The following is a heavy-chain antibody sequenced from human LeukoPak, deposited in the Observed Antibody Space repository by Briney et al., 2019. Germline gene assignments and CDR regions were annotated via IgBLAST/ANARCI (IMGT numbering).Heavy chain of an antibody. CDR2: IYGGGNS. V-gene: IGHV3-66*02. CDR3: ARELTVGATIDY. D-gene: IGHD1-26*01. J-gene: IGHJ4*02. Sequence: GGSLRLSCAASGFTFSTYYMSWVRQAPGKGQEWVSGIYGGGNSYYAESVTGRFTISRDNSRNTLHLQMNSLRGEDTAVYYCARELTVGATIDYWGQGTLVTVSS. CDR1: GFTFSTYY.